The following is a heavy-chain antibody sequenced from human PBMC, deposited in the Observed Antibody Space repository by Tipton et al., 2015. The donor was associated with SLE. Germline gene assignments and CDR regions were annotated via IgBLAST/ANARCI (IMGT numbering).Heavy chain of an antibody. CDR1: GGSFSGYY. CDR2: INHSGST. CDR3: ARGRYSYGYWDAFDI. J-gene: IGHJ3*02. Sequence: TLSLTCAVYGGSFSGYYWSWIRQPPGKGLEWIGEINHSGSTNYNPSLKSRVTISVDTSKNQFSLKLSSVTAAETAVYYCARGRYSYGYWDAFDIWGQGTMVNVS. D-gene: IGHD5-18*01. V-gene: IGHV4-34*01.